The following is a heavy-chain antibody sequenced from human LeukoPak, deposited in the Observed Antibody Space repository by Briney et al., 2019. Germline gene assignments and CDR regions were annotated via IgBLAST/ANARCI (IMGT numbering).Heavy chain of an antibody. CDR1: GFTFSTYA. CDR3: AKDDNWYASGWYYFGY. D-gene: IGHD6-19*01. Sequence: PGGSLRLSCAASGFTFSTYAMSWVRQAPGKGLEWVSSVSGSGSGDTTYYADSVKGRFTISRDNSKNTLYLQMNSLRAEDTAVYYCAKDDNWYASGWYYFGYWGQGTLVTVSS. J-gene: IGHJ4*02. CDR2: VSGSGSGDTT. V-gene: IGHV3-23*01.